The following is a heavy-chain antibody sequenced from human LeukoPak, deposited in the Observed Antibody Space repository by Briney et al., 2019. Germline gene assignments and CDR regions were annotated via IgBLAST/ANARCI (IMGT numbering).Heavy chain of an antibody. D-gene: IGHD3-10*01. Sequence: ASVKVSCKASGYTFTSYDINWVRQATGQGLEWMGWISAYNGNTNYAQKLQGRVTMTTDTSTSTAYMELRSLRSDDTAVYYCARWCWKCERPDYYGSRSYYGNWFDPWGQGTLVIVSS. V-gene: IGHV1-18*01. CDR3: ARWCWKCERPDYYGSRSYYGNWFDP. J-gene: IGHJ5*02. CDR2: ISAYNGNT. CDR1: GYTFTSYD.